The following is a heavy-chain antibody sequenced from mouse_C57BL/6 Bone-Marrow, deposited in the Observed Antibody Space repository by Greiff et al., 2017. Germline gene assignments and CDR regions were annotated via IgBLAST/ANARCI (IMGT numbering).Heavy chain of an antibody. CDR3: TTWSYDYYAMDY. CDR1: GFNIKDDY. J-gene: IGHJ4*01. D-gene: IGHD1-1*01. CDR2: IDPENGDT. Sequence: VQLKQSGAELVRPGASVKLSCTASGFNIKDDYMHWVKQRPEQGLEWIGWIDPENGDTEYASKFQGKATITADTSSNTAYLQLSSLTSEDTAVYYCTTWSYDYYAMDYWGQGTSVTVSS. V-gene: IGHV14-4*01.